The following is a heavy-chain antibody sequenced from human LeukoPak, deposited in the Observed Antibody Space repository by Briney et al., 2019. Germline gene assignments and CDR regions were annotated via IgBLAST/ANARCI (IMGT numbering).Heavy chain of an antibody. D-gene: IGHD6-19*01. J-gene: IGHJ4*02. Sequence: GGSLRLSCAASGFTFSSYAMHWVRQAPGKGLEWVAVISYDGSNKYYADSVKGRFTISRDNSKNTLYLQMNSLRAEDTAVYYCAKDHSSGWSLYYFDYWGQGTLVTVSS. V-gene: IGHV3-30-3*01. CDR2: ISYDGSNK. CDR1: GFTFSSYA. CDR3: AKDHSSGWSLYYFDY.